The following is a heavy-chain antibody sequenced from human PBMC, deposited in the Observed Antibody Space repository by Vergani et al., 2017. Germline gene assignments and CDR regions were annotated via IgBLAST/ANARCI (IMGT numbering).Heavy chain of an antibody. CDR1: GGSISSSSYY. Sequence: QLQLQESGPGLVKPSETLSLTCTVSGGSISSSSYYWGWIRQPPGKGLEWIGEINHSGSTNYNPSLKSRVTISVDTSKNQFSLKLSSVTAADTAVYYCARGRPRSPRSGSPQAPIDYWGQGTLVTVSS. D-gene: IGHD3-10*01. J-gene: IGHJ4*02. V-gene: IGHV4-39*07. CDR3: ARGRPRSPRSGSPQAPIDY. CDR2: INHSGST.